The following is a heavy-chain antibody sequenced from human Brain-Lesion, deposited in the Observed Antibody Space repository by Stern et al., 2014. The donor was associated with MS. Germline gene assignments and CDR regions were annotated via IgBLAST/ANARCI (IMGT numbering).Heavy chain of an antibody. V-gene: IGHV4-39*01. CDR2: IYYRGFT. CDR1: GGSISSSTYY. CDR3: ARHDSVPRPSQLYSARDRGPGYFDY. Sequence: VQLVESGPGLVKPSETLSLTCTVSGGSISSSTYYWAWIRQPPGKGLEWIGNIYYRGFTYHNPSLKSRVTISVDMSKNQFSLKLSSGTAADTAIYYCARHDSVPRPSQLYSARDRGPGYFDYWGQGTLVTVSS. D-gene: IGHD1-26*01. J-gene: IGHJ4*02.